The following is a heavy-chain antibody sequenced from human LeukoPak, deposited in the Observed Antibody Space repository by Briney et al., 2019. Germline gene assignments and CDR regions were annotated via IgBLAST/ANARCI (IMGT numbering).Heavy chain of an antibody. Sequence: SQTLSLTCAISGDSVSSNSAAWNWIRQSPSRGLEWLGRTYYRSNWYNDYAVSVKSRITINPDTSKNQFSLKLSSVTAADTAVYYCARDSEVSSGWYPFDYWGQGTLVTVSS. D-gene: IGHD6-19*01. CDR2: TYYRSNWYN. CDR1: GDSVSSNSAA. CDR3: ARDSEVSSGWYPFDY. J-gene: IGHJ4*02. V-gene: IGHV6-1*01.